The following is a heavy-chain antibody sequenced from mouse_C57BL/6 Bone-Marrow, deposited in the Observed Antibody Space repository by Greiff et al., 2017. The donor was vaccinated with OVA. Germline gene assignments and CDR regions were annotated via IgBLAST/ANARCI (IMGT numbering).Heavy chain of an antibody. CDR2: IYPRSGNT. CDR3: ASRGILLRTTYFDV. CDR1: GYTFTSYG. J-gene: IGHJ1*03. D-gene: IGHD1-1*01. V-gene: IGHV1-81*01. Sequence: QVQLQQSGAELARPGASVKLSCKASGYTFTSYGISWVKQRTGQGLEWIGEIYPRSGNTYYNEKFKGKATLTADKSSSTAYMELRSLTSEDSAVYFCASRGILLRTTYFDVWGTGTTVTVSS.